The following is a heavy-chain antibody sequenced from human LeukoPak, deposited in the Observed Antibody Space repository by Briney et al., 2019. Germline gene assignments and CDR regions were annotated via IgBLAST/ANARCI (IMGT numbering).Heavy chain of an antibody. J-gene: IGHJ6*02. CDR2: IWYDGSNK. CDR1: GFTFSSYG. V-gene: IGHV3-33*01. D-gene: IGHD7-27*01. CDR3: TRGTGNYYYGMDV. Sequence: GGSLRLSCAASGFTFSSYGMHWVRQGPGKGLEWVAVIWYDGSNKYYADSVKGRFTISRDNSKNTLYLQMNSLRAEDTAVYYCTRGTGNYYYGMDVWGQGTTVTVSS.